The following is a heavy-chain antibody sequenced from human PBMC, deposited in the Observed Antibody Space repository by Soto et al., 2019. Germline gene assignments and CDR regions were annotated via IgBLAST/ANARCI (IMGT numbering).Heavy chain of an antibody. D-gene: IGHD6-19*01. CDR3: ARERAVAGSNFDY. V-gene: IGHV3-48*01. CDR1: GFTFSSYS. Sequence: GGSLRLSCAASGFTFSSYSMNWVRQAPGKGLEWVSYISSSSSTIYYADSVKGRFTISRDNAKNSLYLQMNSLRAEDTAVYYCARERAVAGSNFDYWGQGTLVTVSS. J-gene: IGHJ4*02. CDR2: ISSSSSTI.